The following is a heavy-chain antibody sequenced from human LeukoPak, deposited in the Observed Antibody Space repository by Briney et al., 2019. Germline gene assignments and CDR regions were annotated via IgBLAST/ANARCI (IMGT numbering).Heavy chain of an antibody. J-gene: IGHJ6*04. CDR2: IYHSGST. D-gene: IGHD3-16*01. CDR3: ARDLGSSTPSGV. V-gene: IGHV4-4*02. CDR1: GGSISSSNG. Sequence: SETLSLTCAVSGGSISSSNGWSWVRQPPGKGLEWIGEIYHSGSTNYNPSLQSRVTISVAKSKHQFSLKLNSVTAADTAVYYCARDLGSSTPSGVWGKGTTVTVSS.